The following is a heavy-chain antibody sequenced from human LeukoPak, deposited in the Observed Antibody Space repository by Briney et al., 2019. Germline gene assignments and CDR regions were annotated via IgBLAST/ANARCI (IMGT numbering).Heavy chain of an antibody. D-gene: IGHD3-3*01. V-gene: IGHV1-24*01. CDR2: FDPGDGET. CDR1: GNTLTELS. Sequence: ASVKVSCKVSGNTLTELSIHWVRHAPEKGVEWMGGFDPGDGETIYAQNFQGRVTMTEDTSTDTAYLELRSLRSDDTAVYYCARGLEWLTRRHNWFDPWGQGTLVTVSS. CDR3: ARGLEWLTRRHNWFDP. J-gene: IGHJ5*02.